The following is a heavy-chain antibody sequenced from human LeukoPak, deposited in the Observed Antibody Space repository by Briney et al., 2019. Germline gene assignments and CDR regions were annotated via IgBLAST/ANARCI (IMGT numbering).Heavy chain of an antibody. J-gene: IGHJ6*03. D-gene: IGHD2-15*01. CDR1: GGSISSSSYY. CDR3: ARLGYCSGVSCYEFLYYYYMDV. V-gene: IGHV4-39*01. CDR2: IYYSGST. Sequence: SETLSLTCTVSGGSISSSSYYWGWIRQPPGKGLEWIGRIYYSGSTYYNPSLKSRVTISVDTSKNQFSLKLSSVTAADTAVYYCARLGYCSGVSCYEFLYYYYMDVWGKGTTVTVSS.